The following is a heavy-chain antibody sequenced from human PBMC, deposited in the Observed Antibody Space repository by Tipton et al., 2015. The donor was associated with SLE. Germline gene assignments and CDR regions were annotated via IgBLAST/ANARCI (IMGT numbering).Heavy chain of an antibody. CDR1: GFTFSSYG. J-gene: IGHJ4*02. D-gene: IGHD6-13*01. V-gene: IGHV3-30*02. CDR2: IRYDGSNK. CDR3: AREGGGRSSSWPDY. Sequence: SLRLSCAASGFTFSSYGMHWVRQAPGKGLEWVAFIRYDGSNKYYADSVKGRLTISRDNAKNSLYLQMNSLRAEDTAVYYCAREGGGRSSSWPDYWGQGTLVTVSS.